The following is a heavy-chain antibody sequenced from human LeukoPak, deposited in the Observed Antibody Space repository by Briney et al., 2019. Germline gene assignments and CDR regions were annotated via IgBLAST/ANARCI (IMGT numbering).Heavy chain of an antibody. D-gene: IGHD3-10*01. CDR1: GITLSNYG. CDR3: AKRGVVIRVFLVGFHKEAYYFDS. V-gene: IGHV3-23*01. Sequence: GGSLRLSCAVSGITLSNYGMSWVRQAPGKGLEWVEGLSGSGGGTNYAESVQGRFTISRDNPKNTLYLQMNSLRAEDTAVYFCAKRGVVIRVFLVGFHKEAYYFDSWGQGALVTVSS. J-gene: IGHJ4*02. CDR2: LSGSGGGT.